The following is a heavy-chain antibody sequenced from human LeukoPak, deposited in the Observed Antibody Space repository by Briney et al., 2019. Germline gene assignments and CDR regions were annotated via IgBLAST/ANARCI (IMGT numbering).Heavy chain of an antibody. CDR2: IYYSGST. CDR1: GGSISSYY. D-gene: IGHD3-10*01. CDR3: ASEPYYYGSGRNAFDI. V-gene: IGHV4-59*01. Sequence: SETLSLTCTVSGGSISSYYWSWIRQPPGKGLEWIGYIYYSGSTNYNPSLKSRATISVDTSKNQFPLKLSSVTAADTAVYYCASEPYYYGSGRNAFDIWGQGTMVTVSS. J-gene: IGHJ3*02.